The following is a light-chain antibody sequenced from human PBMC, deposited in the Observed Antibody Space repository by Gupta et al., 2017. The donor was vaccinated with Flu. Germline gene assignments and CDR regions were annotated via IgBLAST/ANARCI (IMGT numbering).Light chain of an antibody. CDR3: QQYNSCPPS. CDR2: KAS. CDR1: QSISSW. V-gene: IGKV1-5*03. Sequence: DIQMTQSPSTLSASVGDRVTITCRASQSISSWLAWYQQKPGKAPKLLIYKASSFESGVPSRFSGSGSGTEFTLTISSLQPDDFATYYCQQYNSCPPSFGQGTKMEIK. J-gene: IGKJ2*03.